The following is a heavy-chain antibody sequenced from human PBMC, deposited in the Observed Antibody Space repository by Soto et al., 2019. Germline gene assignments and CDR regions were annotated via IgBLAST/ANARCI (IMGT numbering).Heavy chain of an antibody. CDR2: IWFDGSNA. J-gene: IGHJ4*02. Sequence: PGGSLRLSCAASGFTFSNYAMHWVSQAPGKGLEWVAAIWFDGSNAYFGDSVKGRFIISRDNSKNTLLLQMNSLRVEDTAVYYCARAPATSWYFDYWGQGTLVTVSS. CDR3: ARAPATSWYFDY. D-gene: IGHD6-25*01. CDR1: GFTFSNYA. V-gene: IGHV3-33*01.